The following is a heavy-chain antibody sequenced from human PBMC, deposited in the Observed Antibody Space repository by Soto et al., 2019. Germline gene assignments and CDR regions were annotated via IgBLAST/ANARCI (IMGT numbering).Heavy chain of an antibody. CDR2: IFYSGST. J-gene: IGHJ4*02. CDR1: GGSIRSFY. V-gene: IGHV4-59*01. D-gene: IGHD5-18*01. Sequence: SETLSLTCTVSGGSIRSFYWTWIRQPPGKGLEWLGYIFYSGSTFYNPSLKSRVTISIHTSKSQFSLQLTSVTAADTVVYYCARGAADTAMVDSWGQGTLVTVSS. CDR3: ARGAADTAMVDS.